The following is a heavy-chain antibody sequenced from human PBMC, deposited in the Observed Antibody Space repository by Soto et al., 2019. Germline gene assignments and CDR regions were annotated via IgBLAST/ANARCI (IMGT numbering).Heavy chain of an antibody. Sequence: GGSLRLSCAASGFTFSSYAMSWVRQAPGKGLEWVSAISGSGGSTYYADSVKGRFTISRDNSKNTLYLQMNSLRAEDTAVYYCAKFLRGAAAGNLHYYYYYGMDVWGQGTTVTVSS. CDR2: ISGSGGST. CDR1: GFTFSSYA. J-gene: IGHJ6*02. CDR3: AKFLRGAAAGNLHYYYYYGMDV. V-gene: IGHV3-23*01. D-gene: IGHD6-13*01.